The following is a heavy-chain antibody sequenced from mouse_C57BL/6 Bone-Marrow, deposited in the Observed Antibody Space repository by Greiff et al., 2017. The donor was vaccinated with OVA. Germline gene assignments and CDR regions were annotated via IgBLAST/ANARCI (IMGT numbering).Heavy chain of an antibody. Sequence: QVQLQQSGAELVMPGASVKLSCKASGYTFTSYWMHWVKQRPGQGLEWIGEIDPSDSYTNYNQKFKGKSTLTVDKSSSTAYMQLSSLTSEDSAVYYCARLTGGFDYWGQGTTLTVSS. CDR2: IDPSDSYT. CDR1: GYTFTSYW. D-gene: IGHD4-1*01. J-gene: IGHJ2*01. CDR3: ARLTGGFDY. V-gene: IGHV1-69*01.